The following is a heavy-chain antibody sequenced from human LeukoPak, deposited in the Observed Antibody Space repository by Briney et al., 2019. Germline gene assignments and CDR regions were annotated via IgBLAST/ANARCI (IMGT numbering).Heavy chain of an antibody. V-gene: IGHV5-51*01. CDR1: GYSFTSYW. CDR3: ARGSSGFGELRDYYYYYMDV. CDR2: IYPGDSDT. Sequence: GESLKISCKGSGYSFTSYWIGWVRQMPGKGLEWMGIIYPGDSDTRYSPSFQGQVTISADKSISTAYLQWSSLKASDTAMYYCARGSSGFGELRDYYYYYMDVWGKGTTVTVSS. J-gene: IGHJ6*03. D-gene: IGHD3-10*01.